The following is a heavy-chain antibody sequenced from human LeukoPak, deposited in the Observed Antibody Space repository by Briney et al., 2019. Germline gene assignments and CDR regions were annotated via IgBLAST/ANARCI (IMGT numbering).Heavy chain of an antibody. V-gene: IGHV3-15*01. CDR3: AKDFGAWFGERSWFDP. D-gene: IGHD3-10*01. CDR1: GFTFSNAW. Sequence: GGSLRLSCAASGFTFSNAWMSWVRQAPGKGLEWVGRIKSKTDGGTTDYAAPVKGRFTISRDDSKNTLYLQMNSLRAEDTAVYYCAKDFGAWFGERSWFDPWGQGTLVTVSP. J-gene: IGHJ5*02. CDR2: IKSKTDGGTT.